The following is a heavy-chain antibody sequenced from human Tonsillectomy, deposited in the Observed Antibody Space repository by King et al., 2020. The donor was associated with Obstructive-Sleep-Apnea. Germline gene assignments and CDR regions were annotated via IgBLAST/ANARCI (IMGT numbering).Heavy chain of an antibody. D-gene: IGHD3-10*01. Sequence: VQLVESGGGLVQPGRSLRLSCTGSGFTFGDYALTWIRQSPARGLEWVGFIRSKLYGGTPDYAASVKGRFSISRDDSTGIAYLQMNSLKTEDTAVYYCTRDYFGAGSYFFDHWGQGVLVTVSS. CDR1: GFTFGDYA. J-gene: IGHJ5*02. CDR3: TRDYFGAGSYFFDH. CDR2: IRSKLYGGTP. V-gene: IGHV3-49*03.